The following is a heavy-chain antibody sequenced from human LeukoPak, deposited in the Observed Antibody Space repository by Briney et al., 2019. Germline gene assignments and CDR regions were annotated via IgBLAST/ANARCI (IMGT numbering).Heavy chain of an antibody. J-gene: IGHJ4*02. D-gene: IGHD4-23*01. CDR1: GFSVSTNY. Sequence: GGSLRLSCAASGFSVSTNYVTWVRQPPGKGLEWVSVIYTDGSTYYADSVKGRFTISRDNSENTLYLQMSSLRAEDTAVYYCTDAVAGWGQGTLVTVSS. CDR3: TDAVAG. CDR2: IYTDGST. V-gene: IGHV3-53*05.